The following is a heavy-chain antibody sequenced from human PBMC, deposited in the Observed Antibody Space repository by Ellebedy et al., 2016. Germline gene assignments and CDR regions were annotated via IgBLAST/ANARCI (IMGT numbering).Heavy chain of an antibody. CDR1: GFTFSSYA. J-gene: IGHJ4*02. D-gene: IGHD6-13*01. V-gene: IGHV3-30*04. Sequence: GESLKISCAASGFTFSSYAMHWVRQAPGKGLEWVAVISYDGSNKYYADSVKGRFTISRDNSKNTLYLQMNSLRAEDTAVYYCARAGEYSSSWRFVYFDYWGQGTLVTVSS. CDR2: ISYDGSNK. CDR3: ARAGEYSSSWRFVYFDY.